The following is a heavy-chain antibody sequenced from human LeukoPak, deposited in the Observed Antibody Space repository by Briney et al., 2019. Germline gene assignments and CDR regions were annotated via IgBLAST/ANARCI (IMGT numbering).Heavy chain of an antibody. CDR2: TSYEGSTK. Sequence: GGSLRLSCAASVFTFSSHGMHWVRQAPGKGLEWVAVTSYEGSTKYYADSAKGRFKISRYNSKNTQYLQMNRLIVDNTTVYYCAKGAAFFGDQYFDYWGQGTLVIVSS. J-gene: IGHJ4*02. CDR3: AKGAAFFGDQYFDY. D-gene: IGHD3-10*01. V-gene: IGHV3-30*18. CDR1: VFTFSSHG.